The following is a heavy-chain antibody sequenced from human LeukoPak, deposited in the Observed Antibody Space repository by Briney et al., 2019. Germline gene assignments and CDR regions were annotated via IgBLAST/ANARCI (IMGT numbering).Heavy chain of an antibody. J-gene: IGHJ6*02. CDR2: ISYDGSNK. CDR3: AKLQSDGLRTYYGMDV. V-gene: IGHV3-30-3*02. CDR1: GFSLSRYG. Sequence: GRSLRLSCAASGFSLSRYGMHWVRQAPGKGLEWVAFISYDGSNKYYADSVKGRFTISRDNSKNTLYLQMNSLRAEDTAVYYCAKLQSDGLRTYYGMDVWGQGTTVTVSS. D-gene: IGHD4-17*01.